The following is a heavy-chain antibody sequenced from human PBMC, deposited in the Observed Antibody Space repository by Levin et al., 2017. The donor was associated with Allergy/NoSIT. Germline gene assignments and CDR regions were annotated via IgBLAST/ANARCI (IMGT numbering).Heavy chain of an antibody. D-gene: IGHD3-3*01. CDR2: IWYDGSNK. CDR3: ARDGITIVDACSWFDP. Sequence: AGGSLRLSCAASGFTFSSYGMHWVRQAPGKGLEWVAVIWYDGSNKYYADSVKGRFTISRDNSKNTLYLQMNSLRAEDTAVYYCARDGITIVDACSWFDPWGQGTLVTVSS. J-gene: IGHJ5*02. CDR1: GFTFSSYG. V-gene: IGHV3-33*01.